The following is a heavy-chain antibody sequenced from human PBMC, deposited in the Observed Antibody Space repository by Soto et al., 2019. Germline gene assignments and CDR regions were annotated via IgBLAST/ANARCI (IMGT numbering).Heavy chain of an antibody. Sequence: GGSLRLSCAASGFTFSDYYMSWIRQAPGKGLEWVSYISSSSSYTNYADSVKGRFTISRDDSKNTLYLQMNSLKTEDTAVYYCTTGFGELLLSPDYWGQGTLVTVSS. D-gene: IGHD3-10*01. CDR1: GFTFSDYY. J-gene: IGHJ4*02. CDR3: TTGFGELLLSPDY. V-gene: IGHV3-11*05. CDR2: ISSSSSYT.